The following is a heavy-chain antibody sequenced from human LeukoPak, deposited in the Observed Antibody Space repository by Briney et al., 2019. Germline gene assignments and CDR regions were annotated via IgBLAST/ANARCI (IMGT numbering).Heavy chain of an antibody. J-gene: IGHJ4*02. V-gene: IGHV1-3*04. D-gene: IGHD1-26*01. Sequence: ASVRVSCMASGYTFTVYALHCVRQAPGQGLEWMGWINTGSGNTKYSQRFQDRVTITMDTSASTVYMEMNDLGSEDTAVYYCARGYSGCFHYWGQGALVTVSS. CDR2: INTGSGNT. CDR3: ARGYSGCFHY. CDR1: GYTFTVYA.